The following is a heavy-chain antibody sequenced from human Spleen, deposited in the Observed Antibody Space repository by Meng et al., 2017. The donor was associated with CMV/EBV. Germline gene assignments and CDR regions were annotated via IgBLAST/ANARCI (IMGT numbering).Heavy chain of an antibody. CDR2: IVVASGNT. D-gene: IGHD2-2*02. CDR3: AAVPSAIPNNWFDP. CDR1: GFTFTSSA. Sequence: GGSLRLSCAASGFTFTSSAVQWVRQARGQRLEWIGWIVVASGNTNYAQKFQERVTITRDMSTSTAYMELSSLTSEDTAVYYCAAVPSAIPNNWFDPWGQGTLVTVSS. J-gene: IGHJ5*02. V-gene: IGHV1-58*01.